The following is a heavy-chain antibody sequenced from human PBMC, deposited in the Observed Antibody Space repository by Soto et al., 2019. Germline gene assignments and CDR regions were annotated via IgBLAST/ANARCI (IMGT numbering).Heavy chain of an antibody. CDR2: ISSSSSYI. V-gene: IGHV3-21*01. J-gene: IGHJ4*02. D-gene: IGHD3-9*01. Sequence: EVQLVESGGGLVKPGGSLRLSCAASGFTFSSYSMNWVRQAPGKGLEWVSSISSSSSYIYYADSVKGRFTISRDNAKNXLXXQMNSLRAEDTAVYYCARDGYAYYDILTGYYIFDYWGQGTLVTVSS. CDR1: GFTFSSYS. CDR3: ARDGYAYYDILTGYYIFDY.